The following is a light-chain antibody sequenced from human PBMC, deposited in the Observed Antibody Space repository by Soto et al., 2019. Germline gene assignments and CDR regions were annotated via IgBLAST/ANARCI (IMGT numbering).Light chain of an antibody. CDR1: QSVSSSY. Sequence: EIVLTQSPGTLSLSPGERATLSCRASQSVSSSYLAWYQQKPGQAPRLLIYGASIRATGIPDRVSGSGSGTDFTLTINRLEPEDFAVYYCQQYGSSPPWTFGQGNKVEI. J-gene: IGKJ1*01. V-gene: IGKV3-20*01. CDR2: GAS. CDR3: QQYGSSPPWT.